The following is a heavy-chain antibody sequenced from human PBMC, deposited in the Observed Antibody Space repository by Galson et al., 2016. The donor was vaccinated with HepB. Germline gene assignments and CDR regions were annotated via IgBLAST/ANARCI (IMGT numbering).Heavy chain of an antibody. J-gene: IGHJ4*02. D-gene: IGHD2-15*01. V-gene: IGHV1-69-2*01. CDR2: IDPEDGDT. CDR1: GYTFSDSY. Sequence: VKVSCKVSGYTFSDSYIHWVQQAPAKGLEWLGLIDPEDGDTMYAEKFQGRVTITADTSTDTAYMELSSLRSEDTAVYYCATDGAILVSGMTDYWGQGTLVTVSS. CDR3: ATDGAILVSGMTDY.